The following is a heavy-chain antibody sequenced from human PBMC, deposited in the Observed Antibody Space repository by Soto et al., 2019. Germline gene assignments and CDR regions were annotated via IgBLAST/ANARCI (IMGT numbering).Heavy chain of an antibody. J-gene: IGHJ4*02. CDR1: GFTFSSYA. V-gene: IGHV3-23*01. Sequence: GGSLRLSCAASGFTFSSYAMSWVRQAPGKGLEWVSAISGSGGSTYYADSVKGRFTISGDNSKNTLYLQMNSLRAEDTAVYYCAKPGDSSGYIFDYWGQGTLVTVSS. CDR3: AKPGDSSGYIFDY. CDR2: ISGSGGST. D-gene: IGHD3-22*01.